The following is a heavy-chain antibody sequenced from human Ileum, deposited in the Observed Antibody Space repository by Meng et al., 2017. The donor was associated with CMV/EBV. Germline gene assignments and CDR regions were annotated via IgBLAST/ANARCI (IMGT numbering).Heavy chain of an antibody. V-gene: IGHV3-9*01. J-gene: IGHJ3*02. CDR1: GFSFEDYA. Sequence: SLKISCAASGFSFEDYAMHWVRQGPGKGLEWVSGITQNSGATGYADSVKGRFTTSRDNAKNSLYLQMNSLTAEDKALYYCAKAIAVAGRVTIDIWGQGTMVTVSS. CDR2: ITQNSGAT. CDR3: AKAIAVAGRVTIDI. D-gene: IGHD6-13*01.